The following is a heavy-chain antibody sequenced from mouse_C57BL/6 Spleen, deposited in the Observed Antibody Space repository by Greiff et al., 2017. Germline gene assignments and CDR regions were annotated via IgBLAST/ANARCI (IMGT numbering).Heavy chain of an antibody. V-gene: IGHV1-22*01. J-gene: IGHJ1*03. Sequence: VQLQQSGPELVKPGASVTMSCKASGYTFTDYNMHWVKQSHGKSLEWIGYINPKNGGTSYNQKFKGMATLTVKKTSSPAYMELRSLTSEDSAVYYCARGNYYGSSPYWYFDVWGTGTTVTVSS. CDR1: GYTFTDYN. CDR3: ARGNYYGSSPYWYFDV. D-gene: IGHD1-1*01. CDR2: INPKNGGT.